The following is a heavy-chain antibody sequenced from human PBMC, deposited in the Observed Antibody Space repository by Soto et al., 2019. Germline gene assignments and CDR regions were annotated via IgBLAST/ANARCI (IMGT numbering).Heavy chain of an antibody. CDR1: GGSFTGYY. CDR2: INHRGST. CDR3: ATSYFDFWSGYYRGYYFDY. Sequence: QVHLQRWGAGLLKPSETLSLTCAVYGGSFTGYYWSWIRQPPGKGLEWIGEINHRGSTNYNPSLRSRVTISVDTSKNQFSLKLNSVTAADTAVYYCATSYFDFWSGYYRGYYFDYWGQGTLVTVFS. J-gene: IGHJ4*02. D-gene: IGHD3-3*01. V-gene: IGHV4-34*01.